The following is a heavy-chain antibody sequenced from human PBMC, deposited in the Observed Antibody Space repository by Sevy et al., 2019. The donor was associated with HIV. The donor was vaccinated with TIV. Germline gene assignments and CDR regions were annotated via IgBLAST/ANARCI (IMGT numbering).Heavy chain of an antibody. J-gene: IGHJ3*02. Sequence: GGSLRLSCAASGFTFTKAWMSWVRQAPGKGLEWVGRIKSKTDGGTIDYASPVKGRFSISRDDSKNTVFLQMNSLKTEDPAVYYCTTGSSGDLHAFDIWGQGTMVTVSS. D-gene: IGHD2-15*01. CDR3: TTGSSGDLHAFDI. V-gene: IGHV3-15*01. CDR2: IKSKTDGGTI. CDR1: GFTFTKAW.